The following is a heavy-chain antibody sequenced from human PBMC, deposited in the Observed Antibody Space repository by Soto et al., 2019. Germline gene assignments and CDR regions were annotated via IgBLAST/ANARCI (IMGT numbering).Heavy chain of an antibody. D-gene: IGHD3-9*01. CDR1: GGSISSGGYY. V-gene: IGHV4-31*03. CDR3: ARCLGDDILTDRAFDY. J-gene: IGHJ4*02. CDR2: IYYSGST. Sequence: PSETLSLTCTVSGGSISSGGYYWSWIRQHPGKGLEWIGYIYYSGSTYYNPSLKSRVTISVDTSKNQFSLKLSSVTAADTAVFYCARCLGDDILTDRAFDYWGQGTLVTVSS.